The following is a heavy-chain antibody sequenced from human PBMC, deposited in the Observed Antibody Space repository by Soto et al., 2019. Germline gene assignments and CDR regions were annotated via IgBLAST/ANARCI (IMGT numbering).Heavy chain of an antibody. J-gene: IGHJ4*02. V-gene: IGHV4-34*01. Sequence: SETLSLTCAVYGGSFSGYYWTWIRQPPGKGLEWIGEINHSGSTNYKPSLRSRVTISVDTSKNQLSLKVNSVPAADTAVYYCARGRTLITGTSLDYWGQGTLVTVSS. CDR2: INHSGST. CDR1: GGSFSGYY. CDR3: ARGRTLITGTSLDY. D-gene: IGHD1-20*01.